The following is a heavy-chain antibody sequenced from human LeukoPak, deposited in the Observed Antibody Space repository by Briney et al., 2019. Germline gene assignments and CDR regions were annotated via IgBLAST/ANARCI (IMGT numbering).Heavy chain of an antibody. D-gene: IGHD3-10*01. CDR3: ARVPPITMVRGVYFDY. Sequence: GGSLRLSGAASGFTFSSYWMSWVRQAPGKGLEWVANIKQDGSEKYYVDSVKGRFTISRDNAKNSLYLQMNSLRAEDTAVYYCARVPPITMVRGVYFDYWGQGTLVTVSS. V-gene: IGHV3-7*01. CDR2: IKQDGSEK. J-gene: IGHJ4*02. CDR1: GFTFSSYW.